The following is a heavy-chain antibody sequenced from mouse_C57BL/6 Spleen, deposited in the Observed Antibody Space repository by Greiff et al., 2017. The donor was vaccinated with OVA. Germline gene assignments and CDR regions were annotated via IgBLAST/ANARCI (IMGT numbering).Heavy chain of an antibody. V-gene: IGHV1-61*01. J-gene: IGHJ3*01. CDR1: GYTFTSYW. Sequence: QVQLQQPGAELVRPGSSVKLSCKASGYTFTSYWMDWVKQRPGQGLEWIGNIYPSDSETPYNQKFKDNATLTVDKSSSTAYMQRSSLTSEDSAVYPGYEGFAYWGQGTLVTVSA. CDR3: YEGFAY. CDR2: IYPSDSET. D-gene: IGHD2-2*01.